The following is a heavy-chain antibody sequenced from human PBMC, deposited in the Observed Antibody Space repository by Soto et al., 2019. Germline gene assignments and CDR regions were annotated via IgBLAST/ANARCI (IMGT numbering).Heavy chain of an antibody. CDR1: GGSISSANYY. J-gene: IGHJ6*03. CDR2: IYYSGST. CDR3: ARWSCSTSCYIHYYYYMDV. D-gene: IGHD2-2*02. V-gene: IGHV4-39*01. Sequence: SETLSLTCTVSGGSISSANYYWGWIRQPPGKGLEWIGNIYYSGSTYYNPSLKSRVTISVDTSKNQFSLKLSSVTAADTAVYYCARWSCSTSCYIHYYYYMDVWGKGTTVTVSS.